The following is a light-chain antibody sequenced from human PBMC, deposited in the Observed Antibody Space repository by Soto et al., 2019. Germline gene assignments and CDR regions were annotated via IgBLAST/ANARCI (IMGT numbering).Light chain of an antibody. CDR2: LGS. J-gene: IGKJ1*01. V-gene: IGKV2-28*01. Sequence: DIGVTQSQLSLSVTPGEPASISSRPSQSLLHTSGDNYLDWYLQRPGQSSQLLIYLGSKRASGVSDRFSGSGSGTRFTLRISRVEAEDVGFYYCMQAQQIPRTFGQGTKVYIK. CDR3: MQAQQIPRT. CDR1: QSLLHTSGDNY.